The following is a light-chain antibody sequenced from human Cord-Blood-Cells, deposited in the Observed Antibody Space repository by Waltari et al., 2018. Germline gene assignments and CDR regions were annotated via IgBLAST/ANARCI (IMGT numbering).Light chain of an antibody. CDR3: QQYGSSPFT. CDR2: DAS. CDR1: RSVSSSY. V-gene: IGKV3D-20*01. J-gene: IGKJ3*01. Sequence: EIVFTQSPATLSLSPGESATLSCGASRSVSSSYLAWYQQKPGLAPRLLIYDASSRATGIPDRFSGSGSGTDFTLTISRLEPEDFAVYYCQQYGSSPFTFGPGTKVDIK.